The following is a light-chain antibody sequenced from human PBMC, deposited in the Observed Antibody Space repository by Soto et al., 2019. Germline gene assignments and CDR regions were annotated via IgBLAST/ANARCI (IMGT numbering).Light chain of an antibody. CDR3: AAWDSSLSGVV. CDR1: SSNVGNKY. J-gene: IGLJ2*01. Sequence: QSVLTQPPSVSAAPGQKVTISCSGSSSNVGNKYVSWYQQVPGTAPKLLIYENNKRPSGIPDRFSGSKSGTSATLGISGLQTGDEADYYCAAWDSSLSGVVFGGGTKVTVL. CDR2: ENN. V-gene: IGLV1-51*01.